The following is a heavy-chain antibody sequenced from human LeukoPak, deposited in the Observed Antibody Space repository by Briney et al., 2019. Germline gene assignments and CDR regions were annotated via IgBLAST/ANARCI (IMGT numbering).Heavy chain of an antibody. Sequence: GGSLRLSCAASGFTFSSYAMHWVRQAPGKGLEWVAVISYDVSNKYYADSVKGRFTISRDNSKNSLYLQMNSLRAEDTAVYYCARSDSSSWYNWFDPWGQGTLVTVSS. J-gene: IGHJ5*02. CDR1: GFTFSSYA. V-gene: IGHV3-30*04. CDR2: ISYDVSNK. D-gene: IGHD6-13*01. CDR3: ARSDSSSWYNWFDP.